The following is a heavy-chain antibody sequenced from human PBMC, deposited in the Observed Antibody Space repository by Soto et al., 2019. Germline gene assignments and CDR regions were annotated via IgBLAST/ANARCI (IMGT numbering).Heavy chain of an antibody. J-gene: IGHJ4*02. Sequence: ASVKVSCKASGYTFTSYDINWVRQATGQGLEWMGWMNPNSGNTDYAQKFRGRVTMTRDTSTRTAYMELSSLRSEDTAVYYCARKGGYYPPFDYWGQGTLLPVSS. CDR2: MNPNSGNT. CDR3: ARKGGYYPPFDY. V-gene: IGHV1-8*01. CDR1: GYTFTSYD. D-gene: IGHD3-22*01.